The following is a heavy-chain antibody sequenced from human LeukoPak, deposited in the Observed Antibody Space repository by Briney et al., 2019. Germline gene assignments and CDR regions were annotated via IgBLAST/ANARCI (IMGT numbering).Heavy chain of an antibody. CDR3: ARQPRGGYYFDY. Sequence: PSETLSLTCAVSGGSISSSNWWSWVRQPPSKGLEWIGSMYYSGSIFYNPSLKSRVTISINTSKNQFSLKVSSVTAADTAVYYCARQPRGGYYFDYWGQGTLVTVSS. V-gene: IGHV4-4*02. CDR1: GGSISSSNW. CDR2: MYYSGSI. D-gene: IGHD3-3*01. J-gene: IGHJ4*02.